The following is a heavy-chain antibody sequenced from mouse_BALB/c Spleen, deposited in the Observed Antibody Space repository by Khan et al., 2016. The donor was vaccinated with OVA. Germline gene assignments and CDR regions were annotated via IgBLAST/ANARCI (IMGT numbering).Heavy chain of an antibody. J-gene: IGHJ4*01. CDR3: ARRTTVYAMDY. D-gene: IGHD1-1*01. CDR1: GYTFTSNT. Sequence: QVQLQQSGAELARPGASVKMSCKASGYTFTSNTMHWVKQRPGQGLEWIGYFNPRSGYSNYNQKFKDKATLTADKSSSTAYIQLSSLTSEDSAVYYCARRTTVYAMDYWGQGTSVTVSS. V-gene: IGHV1-4*01. CDR2: FNPRSGYS.